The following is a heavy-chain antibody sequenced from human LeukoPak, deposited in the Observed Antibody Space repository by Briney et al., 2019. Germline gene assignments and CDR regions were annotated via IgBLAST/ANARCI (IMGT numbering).Heavy chain of an antibody. Sequence: HPGGSLRLSCAASGFKFTSYSMNWVRQAPGKGLEWISYISSSGSPIYYADSMKGRFTISRDNAKKSSDLQMTNLTAEDTAVYFCARGSRFDYWGQGAPVTVSS. V-gene: IGHV3-48*04. J-gene: IGHJ4*02. CDR2: ISSSGSPI. CDR1: GFKFTSYS. CDR3: ARGSRFDY.